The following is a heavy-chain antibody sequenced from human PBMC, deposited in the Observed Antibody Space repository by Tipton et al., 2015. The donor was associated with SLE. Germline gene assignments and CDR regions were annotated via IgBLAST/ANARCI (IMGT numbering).Heavy chain of an antibody. CDR1: GFTYSGYA. CDR3: AGGTGAYFDH. Sequence: SLRLSCAASGFTYSGYAMHWGRQAPGKGLEWVAFIRADGSNKDYADSVKGRFTIPRDNSKNTLYLQMNRLRVEDTAVYYCAGGTGAYFDHWGQGTLVTVSS. D-gene: IGHD3-16*01. V-gene: IGHV3-30*02. CDR2: IRADGSNK. J-gene: IGHJ4*02.